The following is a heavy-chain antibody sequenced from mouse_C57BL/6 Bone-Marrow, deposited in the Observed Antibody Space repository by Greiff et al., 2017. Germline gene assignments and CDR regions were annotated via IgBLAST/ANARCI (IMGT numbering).Heavy chain of an antibody. CDR2: IYPRDGST. Sequence: QVHVKQSGPELVKPGASVKLSCKASGYTFTSYDINWVKQRPGQGLEWIGWIYPRDGSTKYNEKFKGKATLTVDTSSSTAYMELHSLTSEDSAVYFCARGGIRSWFAYWGQGTLVTVSA. J-gene: IGHJ3*01. CDR1: GYTFTSYD. V-gene: IGHV1-85*01. CDR3: ARGGIRSWFAY.